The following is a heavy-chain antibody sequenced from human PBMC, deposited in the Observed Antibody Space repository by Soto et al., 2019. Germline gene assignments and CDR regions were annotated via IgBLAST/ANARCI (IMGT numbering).Heavy chain of an antibody. V-gene: IGHV1-18*01. CDR2: ISAYNGNT. CDR1: GYTFTSYG. Sequence: ASVKVSCKASGYTFTSYGISWVRQAPGQGLEWMGWISAYNGNTNYAQKLQGRVTMTTDTSTSTAYLQWSSLKASDTAMYYCARHRLTTNDAFDIWGQGTMVTVSS. D-gene: IGHD4-4*01. J-gene: IGHJ3*02. CDR3: ARHRLTTNDAFDI.